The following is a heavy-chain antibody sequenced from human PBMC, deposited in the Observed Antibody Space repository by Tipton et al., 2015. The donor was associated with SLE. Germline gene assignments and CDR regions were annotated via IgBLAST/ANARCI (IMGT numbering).Heavy chain of an antibody. CDR1: GYSFTGYY. Sequence: QSGAEVKKPGASLKVSCKASGYSFTGYYVHWVRQAPGQGPEWMGWIDPKSGDTKYAQKFQGRVTMTRDTSITTAYMELRRLRFDDTAVYHCAREHYYDSSGYYVEPYYYMDVWGKGTKVTVS. D-gene: IGHD3-22*01. CDR2: IDPKSGDT. J-gene: IGHJ6*03. V-gene: IGHV1-2*02. CDR3: AREHYYDSSGYYVEPYYYMDV.